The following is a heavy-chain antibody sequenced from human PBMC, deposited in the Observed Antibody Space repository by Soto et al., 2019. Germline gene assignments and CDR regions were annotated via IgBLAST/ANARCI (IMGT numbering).Heavy chain of an antibody. J-gene: IGHJ5*02. CDR2: ISTYNGST. D-gene: IGHD6-6*01. V-gene: IGHV1-18*01. CDR3: ARKSSSSSWFDP. Sequence: ASVKVSCKASGYTFFTYGVTWVRQAPGQGLEWMGWISTYNGSTNYAENLQGRVTMTTDTSTRTAYMELRSLRSDDTAVYYCARKSSSSSWFDPWGQGTLVTVSS. CDR1: GYTFFTYG.